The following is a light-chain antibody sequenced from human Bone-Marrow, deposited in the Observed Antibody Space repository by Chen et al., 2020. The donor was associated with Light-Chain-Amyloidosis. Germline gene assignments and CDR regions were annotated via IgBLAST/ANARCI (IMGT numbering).Light chain of an antibody. J-gene: IGLJ2*01. V-gene: IGLV3-25*03. Sequence: SHELTPPPSASVSPGQTARITCSGDDLPTKYAHWYQQKPGQAPVLVIHRDTERPSGISERFSGSSSGTTATLTISGVQAEDEADYHCQSADSSGTYEVIFGGGTKLTVL. CDR2: RDT. CDR3: QSADSSGTYEVI. CDR1: DLPTKY.